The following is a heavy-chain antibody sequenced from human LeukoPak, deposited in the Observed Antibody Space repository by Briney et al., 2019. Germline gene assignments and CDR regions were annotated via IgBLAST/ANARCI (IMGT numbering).Heavy chain of an antibody. CDR3: ARHEELLRNFDY. Sequence: PSETLSLTCTVSGGSISFYSWNWIRQPAGKGLEWIGRIYTSGSTNYNPSLKSRVTISVDTSKNQFSLKLSSVTAADTAVYYCARHEELLRNFDYWGQGTLVTVSS. CDR1: GGSISFYS. V-gene: IGHV4-4*07. J-gene: IGHJ4*02. CDR2: IYTSGST. D-gene: IGHD1-26*01.